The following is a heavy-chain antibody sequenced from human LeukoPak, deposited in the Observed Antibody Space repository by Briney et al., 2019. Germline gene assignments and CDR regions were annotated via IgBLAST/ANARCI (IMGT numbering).Heavy chain of an antibody. CDR1: GYTFTSYY. CDR3: ARPTYDSSDYEYFQH. D-gene: IGHD3-22*01. V-gene: IGHV1-46*01. CDR2: INPSGGST. J-gene: IGHJ1*01. Sequence: ASVNVSCKSSGYTFTSYYMHWVRQAPGQGLEWMGIINPSGGSTSYAQKFQGRVTMTRDTSISTAYMELSRLRSDDTAVYYCARPTYDSSDYEYFQHWGQAPSAPSPQ.